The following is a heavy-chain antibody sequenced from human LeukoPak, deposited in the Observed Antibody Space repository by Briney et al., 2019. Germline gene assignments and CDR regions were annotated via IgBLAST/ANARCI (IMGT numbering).Heavy chain of an antibody. CDR3: AKDGTSSWFGEAT. D-gene: IGHD6-13*01. Sequence: GRSLRLSCAASGFTFSDYGMQWVRQAPGKGLEWVALISTDESDKDYADSVKGRFTLSRDNSKNTLYLQMNSLRVEDTAVYYCAKDGTSSWFGEATWGQGTLVTVPS. J-gene: IGHJ5*02. CDR2: ISTDESDK. V-gene: IGHV3-30*18. CDR1: GFTFSDYG.